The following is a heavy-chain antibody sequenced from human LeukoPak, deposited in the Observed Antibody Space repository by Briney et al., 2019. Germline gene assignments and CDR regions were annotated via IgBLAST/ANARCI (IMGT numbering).Heavy chain of an antibody. CDR3: AKTRYYDSRGYFDY. D-gene: IGHD3-22*01. Sequence: PGGSLRLSCAASGFTLDDYAMHWVRQAPGKGLEWVSGISWNSGSIDYADSVKGRFTISRDNAKNSLYLQMNSLRAEDTALYYCAKTRYYDSRGYFDYWGQGILVTVSS. CDR2: ISWNSGSI. J-gene: IGHJ4*02. V-gene: IGHV3-9*01. CDR1: GFTLDDYA.